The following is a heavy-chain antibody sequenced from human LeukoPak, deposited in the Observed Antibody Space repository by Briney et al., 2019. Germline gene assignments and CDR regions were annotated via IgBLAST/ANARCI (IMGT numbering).Heavy chain of an antibody. D-gene: IGHD3-16*02. V-gene: IGHV3-23*01. J-gene: IGHJ5*02. CDR2: ISGSGSST. CDR3: AKLGNGNVWGTYRDNWFDP. CDR1: GFTFSNYA. Sequence: GGSLRLSCVGSGFTFSNYAVTRVRQAPGKGLEWVSGISGSGSSTYYADSVKGQFTISRDNSKNAVYLQVNSLSAEDTAVYYCAKLGNGNVWGTYRDNWFDPWGQGTLVTVSS.